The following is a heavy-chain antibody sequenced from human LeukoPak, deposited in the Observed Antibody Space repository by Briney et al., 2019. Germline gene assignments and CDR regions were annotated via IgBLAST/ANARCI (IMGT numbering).Heavy chain of an antibody. CDR3: ARLYYYDSRGYVDY. CDR1: GGSISSSNSY. CDR2: IHYSGST. Sequence: SETLSLTCTVSGGSISSSNSYWGWIRQPPGKGLEWIGSIHYSGSTYYNPSLTGRVTISVDTSKKQFFLKLSSVTAADTAVYYCARLYYYDSRGYVDYWGQGTLVAVSS. V-gene: IGHV4-39*01. J-gene: IGHJ4*02. D-gene: IGHD3-22*01.